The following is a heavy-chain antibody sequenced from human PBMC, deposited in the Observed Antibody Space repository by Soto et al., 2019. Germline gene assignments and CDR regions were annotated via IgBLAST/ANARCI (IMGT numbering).Heavy chain of an antibody. D-gene: IGHD2-15*01. CDR3: AKDRGGDCGASACCFGSNY. J-gene: IGHJ4*02. CDR2: TSDDGSTE. CDR1: GCTFRMYG. V-gene: IGHV3-30*18. Sequence: EVSMRHSCAASGCTFRMYGMHCVRQAPGKGLECVAVTSDDGSTEFYADSVKGRFTISRDNCKNTLYLEMNWLRAEDSAVYYCAKDRGGDCGASACCFGSNYCGQGSRVRVSS.